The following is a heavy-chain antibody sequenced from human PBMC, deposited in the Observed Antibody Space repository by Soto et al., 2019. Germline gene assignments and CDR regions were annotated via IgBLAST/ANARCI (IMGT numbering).Heavy chain of an antibody. CDR3: ARQNAAEDIIVAETGYYSGLDV. Sequence: PGESLQISFKGSGYSFTSYLIGWVRQMPVKGLEWMGIIYPGDSDTRYSPSFQGQVTISADKSVSTAYLQWSSLKASDTAMYYCARQNAAEDIIVAETGYYSGLDVWGQGTTVTVCS. J-gene: IGHJ6*02. CDR2: IYPGDSDT. V-gene: IGHV5-51*01. D-gene: IGHD2-2*01. CDR1: GYSFTSYL.